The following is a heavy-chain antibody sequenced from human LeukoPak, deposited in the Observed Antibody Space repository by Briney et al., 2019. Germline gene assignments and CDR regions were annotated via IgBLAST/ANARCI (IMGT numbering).Heavy chain of an antibody. Sequence: KSSETLSLTCTVSGGSISSYYWSWIRQPPGKGLEWIWYIYTSGSTNYNPSLKSRVTISVDTSKNQFSLKLSSVTAADTAVYYCARRYCSSTSCHDAFDIWGQGTMVTVSS. CDR3: ARRYCSSTSCHDAFDI. CDR1: GGSISSYY. V-gene: IGHV4-4*09. CDR2: IYTSGST. D-gene: IGHD2-2*01. J-gene: IGHJ3*02.